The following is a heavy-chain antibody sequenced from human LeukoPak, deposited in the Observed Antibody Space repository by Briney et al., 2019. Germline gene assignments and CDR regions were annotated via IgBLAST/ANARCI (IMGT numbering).Heavy chain of an antibody. V-gene: IGHV6-1*01. D-gene: IGHD6-19*01. Sequence: QTLSLTCAISGDSVSSNSAAWTWIRQSPSRGLEWLGRTYYRSKWYNDYAVSVKSRITINPDTSKNQFSLQLNSVTPEDTAVYYCAREGVAVGRAFDYWGQGTLVTVSS. CDR1: GDSVSSNSAA. CDR3: AREGVAVGRAFDY. J-gene: IGHJ4*02. CDR2: TYYRSKWYN.